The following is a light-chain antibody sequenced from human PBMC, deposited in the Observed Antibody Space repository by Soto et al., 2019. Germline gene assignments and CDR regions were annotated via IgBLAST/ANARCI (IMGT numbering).Light chain of an antibody. Sequence: DIQMTQSPSSLSASVGDRVAITCRESQTISRYLNWYQHKPGKPPKLLIYGTSNLQSGVPSRFSGSGSVTDFTLIISSLQPEDFATYYCQQTNSQPHSFGQGTKLEIK. V-gene: IGKV1-39*01. CDR1: QTISRY. CDR3: QQTNSQPHS. CDR2: GTS. J-gene: IGKJ2*01.